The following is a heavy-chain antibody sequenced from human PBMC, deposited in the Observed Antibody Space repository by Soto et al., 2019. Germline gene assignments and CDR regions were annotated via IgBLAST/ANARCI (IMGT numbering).Heavy chain of an antibody. Sequence: VASVKVSCKASGYTFTSYGISWVRQAPGQGLEWMGWISAYNGNTNYAQKLQGRVTMTTDTSTSTAYMELRSLRSDDTAVYYCARVVGQLWLLSRFDPWGQGTLVTVSS. CDR1: GYTFTSYG. CDR2: ISAYNGNT. V-gene: IGHV1-18*04. D-gene: IGHD5-18*01. J-gene: IGHJ5*02. CDR3: ARVVGQLWLLSRFDP.